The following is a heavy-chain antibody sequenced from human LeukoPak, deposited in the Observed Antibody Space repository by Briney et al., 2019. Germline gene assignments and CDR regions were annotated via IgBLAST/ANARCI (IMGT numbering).Heavy chain of an antibody. Sequence: GGSLRLSCAASGFTFSSYVMNWLRQAPGKGLEWVSSISSRSDSIHYADALRGRFTVSRDNSKNSLFLQMNSVTAEDTAVYYCASGVQHCADGDCYSIYWGQGTLVTVSP. V-gene: IGHV3-21*01. CDR1: GFTFSSYV. CDR2: ISSRSDSI. CDR3: ASGVQHCADGDCYSIY. D-gene: IGHD2-21*01. J-gene: IGHJ4*02.